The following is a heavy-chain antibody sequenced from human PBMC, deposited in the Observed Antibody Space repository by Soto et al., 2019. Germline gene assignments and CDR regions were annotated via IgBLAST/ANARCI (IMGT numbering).Heavy chain of an antibody. V-gene: IGHV3-23*01. J-gene: IGHJ5*02. CDR2: ISDSSTST. Sequence: EVQLLESGGGLVQPGGSLRLSCAASGFTFSRFSMSWVRQAPGKGLEWVSGISDSSTSTYYADFVKGRFTISRDNSENTLYLQMNSLRVEDTAVYFCAKGAPFWSLDWFDPWGQGTLVTVSS. CDR3: AKGAPFWSLDWFDP. CDR1: GFTFSRFS. D-gene: IGHD3-3*01.